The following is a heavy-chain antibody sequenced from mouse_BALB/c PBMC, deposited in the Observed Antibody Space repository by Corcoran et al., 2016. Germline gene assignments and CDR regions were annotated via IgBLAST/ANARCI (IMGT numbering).Heavy chain of an antibody. CDR3: ARSMITTGNYYAMDY. V-gene: IGHV8-12*01. Sequence: QVTLKESGPGILQPSQTLSLTCSFSGFSLSTSGMGVSWLHQPSGKGLEWLAHIYWDDDKRYNPSLKSRLTISKDTSSNQVFLKITSVDTAATATYYCARSMITTGNYYAMDYWGQGTSVTVSS. J-gene: IGHJ4*01. CDR1: GFSLSTSGMG. D-gene: IGHD2-4*01. CDR2: IYWDDDK.